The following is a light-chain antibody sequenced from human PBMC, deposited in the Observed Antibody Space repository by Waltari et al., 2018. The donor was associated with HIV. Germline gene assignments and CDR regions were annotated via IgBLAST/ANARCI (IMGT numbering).Light chain of an antibody. Sequence: QSALTQPPSVSGSPGQSVLISCSGSKHDIGRYAYVSWYQQFPGKAPTLILFDVFKRPSGLSPRFSGSKSGTTGSRNISSLHIDNEADYFCSSYSSTSTLDVFGTGTRVTVL. CDR2: DVF. CDR3: SSYSSTSTLDV. V-gene: IGLV2-14*03. CDR1: KHDIGRYAY. J-gene: IGLJ1*01.